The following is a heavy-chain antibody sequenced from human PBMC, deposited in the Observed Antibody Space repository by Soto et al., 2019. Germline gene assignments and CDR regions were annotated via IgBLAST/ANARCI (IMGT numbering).Heavy chain of an antibody. V-gene: IGHV3-20*04. CDR2: LDWNGGSS. D-gene: IGHD1-26*01. J-gene: IGHJ4*02. CDR1: GFTFDDYG. Sequence: GGSLRLSCAASGFTFDDYGMSWVRQAPGRGLEWLSGLDWNGGSSAYADSVKGRFTISRDNSKNTLYLQMNSLRAEDTAVYYCARGGIVGATANFDYWGQGTLVTVSS. CDR3: ARGGIVGATANFDY.